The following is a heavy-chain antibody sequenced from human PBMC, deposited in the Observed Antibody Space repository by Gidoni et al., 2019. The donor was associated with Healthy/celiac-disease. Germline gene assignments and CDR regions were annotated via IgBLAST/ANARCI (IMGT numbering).Heavy chain of an antibody. J-gene: IGHJ4*02. CDR3: ARGGQLPDY. CDR1: GGSISSYY. Sequence: QVQLQESGPGLVKPSETLSLTCTVSGGSISSYYWSWIRQPPGKGLEWIGYIYYSGSTNYNPSLKSRVTISVDTSKNQFSLKLSSVTAADTAVYYCARGGQLPDYWGQGTLVTVSS. D-gene: IGHD6-6*01. V-gene: IGHV4-59*01. CDR2: IYYSGST.